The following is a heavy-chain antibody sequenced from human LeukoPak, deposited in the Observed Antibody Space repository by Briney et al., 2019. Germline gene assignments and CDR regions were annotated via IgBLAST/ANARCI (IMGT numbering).Heavy chain of an antibody. J-gene: IGHJ2*01. CDR3: ARNPLVLNWYFDL. V-gene: IGHV4-4*07. CDR1: GGSISSYY. CDR2: VYISGNT. Sequence: SETLSLTCTVSGGSISSYYWSWIRQPAGKGLEWIGRVYISGNTIYNPSLKSRVTMSLDTSKNQFSLNLSSVTAADTAVYYCARNPLVLNWYFDLWGRGTLVTVSS.